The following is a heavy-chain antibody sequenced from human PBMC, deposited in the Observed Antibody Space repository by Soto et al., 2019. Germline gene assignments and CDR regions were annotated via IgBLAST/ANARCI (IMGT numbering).Heavy chain of an antibody. CDR3: ARGRYCSGGSCYSELDY. V-gene: IGHV1-69*13. Sequence: SVKVSCKASGGTFSSYAISWVRQAPGQGLEWMGGIIPIFGTANYAQKFQGRVTITADESTSTAYMELSSLRSEDTAVYYCARGRYCSGGSCYSELDYWGQGNLVTVSS. CDR2: IIPIFGTA. CDR1: GGTFSSYA. D-gene: IGHD2-15*01. J-gene: IGHJ4*02.